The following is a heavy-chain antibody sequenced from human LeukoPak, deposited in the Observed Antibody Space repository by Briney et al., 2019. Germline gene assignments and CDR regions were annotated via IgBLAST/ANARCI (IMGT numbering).Heavy chain of an antibody. CDR3: ARLLGYSDAYYYYYYMDV. CDR1: GFTFSSYS. J-gene: IGHJ6*03. D-gene: IGHD3-22*01. CDR2: ISSSSSYI. V-gene: IGHV3-21*01. Sequence: GGSLRLSCAASGFTFSSYSVNWVRQAPGKGLGWVSSISSSSSYIYYADSVKGRFTISRDNAKNSLYLQMNSLRAEDTAVYYCARLLGYSDAYYYYYYMDVWGKGTTVTVSS.